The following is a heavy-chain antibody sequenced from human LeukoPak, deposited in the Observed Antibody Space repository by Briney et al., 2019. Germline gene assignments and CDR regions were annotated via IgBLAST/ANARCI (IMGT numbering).Heavy chain of an antibody. V-gene: IGHV4-39*02. J-gene: IGHJ4*02. CDR2: ICYSGST. CDR1: GGSISSSSYY. Sequence: PSETLSLTCTVSGGSISSSSYYWGWIRQPPGKGLEWIGRICYSGSTYYNPSLKSQVTISVDKSKNQFSLKLSSMTAADTAVYYCSKEDNGIRYFDWLPHYFDYWGQGTLVTVSS. D-gene: IGHD3-9*01. CDR3: SKEDNGIRYFDWLPHYFDY.